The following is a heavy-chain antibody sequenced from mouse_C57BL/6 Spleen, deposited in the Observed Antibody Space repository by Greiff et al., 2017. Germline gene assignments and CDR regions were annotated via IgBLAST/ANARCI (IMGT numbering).Heavy chain of an antibody. V-gene: IGHV1-52*01. CDR1: GYTFTSYW. D-gene: IGHD2-5*01. J-gene: IGHJ2*01. Sequence: QVQLKESGAELVRPGSSVKLSCKASGYTFTSYWMHWVKQRPIQGLEWIGNIDPSDSETHYNQKFKDKATLTVDKSSSTAYMQLSSLTSEDSAVYYCASSPLYYSNFDYWGQGTTLTVSS. CDR3: ASSPLYYSNFDY. CDR2: IDPSDSET.